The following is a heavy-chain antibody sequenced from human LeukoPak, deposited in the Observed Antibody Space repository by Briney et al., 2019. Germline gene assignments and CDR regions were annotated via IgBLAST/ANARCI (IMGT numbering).Heavy chain of an antibody. J-gene: IGHJ5*01. Sequence: PGGSLRLSCAASGFSFGGYGMHWVRQTPGKGLDWVSFVRYDGSKTYYGDSVEGRFTISRDNSNNTVYLQMNRLRPDDTAVYYCVRDGIGGSTTLDSWGQGTLVTVSS. V-gene: IGHV3-30*02. CDR2: VRYDGSKT. CDR3: VRDGIGGSTTLDS. CDR1: GFSFGGYG. D-gene: IGHD3-16*01.